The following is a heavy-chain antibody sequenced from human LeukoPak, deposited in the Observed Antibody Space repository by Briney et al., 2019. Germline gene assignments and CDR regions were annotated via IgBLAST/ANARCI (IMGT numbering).Heavy chain of an antibody. D-gene: IGHD5-18*01. CDR1: GGSFSGYY. J-gene: IGHJ6*02. CDR3: ARGPANSRYSYGLIRADYYYYYGMDV. CDR2: INHSGST. Sequence: PSETLSLTCAVYGGSFSGYYWSWIRQPPGKGLEWIGEINHSGSTNYNPSLKSRVTISVDTSKNQFSLKLSSVTAADTAVYYCARGPANSRYSYGLIRADYYYYYGMDVWGQGTTVTVSS. V-gene: IGHV4-34*01.